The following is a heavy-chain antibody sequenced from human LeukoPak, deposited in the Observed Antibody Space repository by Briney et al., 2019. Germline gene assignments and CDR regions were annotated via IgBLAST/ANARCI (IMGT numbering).Heavy chain of an antibody. CDR1: GGSISSGGYY. Sequence: SQTLSLTCTVSGGSISSGGYYWSWIRQPPGKGLEWIGYIYHSGSTYYNPSLKSRVTISVDRSKNQFSLKLSSVTAADTAVYYCARVRGYSSSPNFDYWGQGTLVTVSS. CDR3: ARVRGYSSSPNFDY. CDR2: IYHSGST. V-gene: IGHV4-30-2*01. D-gene: IGHD6-6*01. J-gene: IGHJ4*02.